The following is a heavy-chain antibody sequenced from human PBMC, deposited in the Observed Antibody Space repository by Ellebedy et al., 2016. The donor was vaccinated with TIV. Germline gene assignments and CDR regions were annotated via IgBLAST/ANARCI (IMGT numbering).Heavy chain of an antibody. D-gene: IGHD1-1*01. CDR1: GGSISSSGSY. V-gene: IGHV4-39*02. J-gene: IGHJ4*02. CDR2: IYYSRNT. CDR3: ARRGGYAGYFDY. Sequence: MPSETLSLTCTVSGGSISSSGSYRGWIRQPPGRGLEWSGSIYYSRNTFYNPSLKSRVTISVDTSKNHFSLKLSSVTAADTAIYYCARRGGYAGYFDYWGQGTLVTVSS.